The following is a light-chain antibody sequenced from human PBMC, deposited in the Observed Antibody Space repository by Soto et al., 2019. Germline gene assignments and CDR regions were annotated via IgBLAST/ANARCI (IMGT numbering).Light chain of an antibody. CDR2: GAS. CDR1: QTVSSSY. V-gene: IGKV3-20*01. Sequence: EIVLTQSPGTQSLSPGERATLSCRASQTVSSSYLAWYQQKPGQAPRLLIYGASSRATGIPDRFSGSGSGTDFTLTISRMESEDSAVYYSQQYCRSPWTFGQGTNVEIK. CDR3: QQYCRSPWT. J-gene: IGKJ1*01.